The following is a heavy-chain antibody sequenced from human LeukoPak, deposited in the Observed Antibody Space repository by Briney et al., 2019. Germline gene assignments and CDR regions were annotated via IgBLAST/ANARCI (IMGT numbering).Heavy chain of an antibody. CDR3: AKESGSYYRADFDY. J-gene: IGHJ4*02. V-gene: IGHV3-9*01. CDR1: GFTFDDYA. Sequence: GRSLRLSCAASGFTFDDYAMHWVRQAPGKGLEWGSGISWNSGSIGYADSVKGRFTISRDNAKNSLYLQMNSLRAEDTALYYCAKESGSYYRADFDYWGQGTLVTVSS. CDR2: ISWNSGSI. D-gene: IGHD1-26*01.